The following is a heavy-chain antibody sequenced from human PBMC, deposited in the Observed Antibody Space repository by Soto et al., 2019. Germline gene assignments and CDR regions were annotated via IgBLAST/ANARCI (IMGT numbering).Heavy chain of an antibody. J-gene: IGHJ4*02. Sequence: SVKVSCKASGGTFSSYAISWVRQAPGQGLEWMGGIIPIFGTANYAQKFQGRVTITADESTSTAYMELTTLRSDDPAVYYCARGKRSYLSFVEYWGQGTPVTVSS. V-gene: IGHV1-69*13. CDR1: GGTFSSYA. CDR2: IIPIFGTA. CDR3: ARGKRSYLSFVEY. D-gene: IGHD3-10*01.